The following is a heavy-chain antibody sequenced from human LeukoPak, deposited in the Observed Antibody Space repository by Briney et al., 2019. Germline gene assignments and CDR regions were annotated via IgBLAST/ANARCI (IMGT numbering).Heavy chain of an antibody. CDR3: ARTISGWYYFDY. CDR1: GFTFSDHF. CDR2: INYSGST. D-gene: IGHD6-19*01. Sequence: PGGSLRLSCAASGFTFSDHFMDWVRQAPGKGLEWIGYINYSGSTDYNPSLKSRVTISVDTSKNQFSLKLSSVTAADSAVYSCARTISGWYYFDYWGQGTLVTVSS. J-gene: IGHJ4*02. V-gene: IGHV4-59*08.